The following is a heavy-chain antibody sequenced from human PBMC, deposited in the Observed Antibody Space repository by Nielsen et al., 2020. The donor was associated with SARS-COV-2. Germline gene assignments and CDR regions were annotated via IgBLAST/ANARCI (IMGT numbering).Heavy chain of an antibody. D-gene: IGHD3-10*01. J-gene: IGHJ6*02. CDR2: ISYDGSNK. V-gene: IGHV3-30*04. CDR3: AREGWFGYGMDV. CDR1: GFTFSSYA. Sequence: GGSLRLSCAASGFTFSSYAMRWVRQAPGKGLEWVAVISYDGSNKYYADSVKGRFTISRDNSKNTLYLQMNSLRAEDTAVYYCAREGWFGYGMDVWGQGTTVTVSS.